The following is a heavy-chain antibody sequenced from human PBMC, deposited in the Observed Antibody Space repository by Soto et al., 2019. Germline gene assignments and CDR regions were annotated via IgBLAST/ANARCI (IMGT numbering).Heavy chain of an antibody. J-gene: IGHJ5*02. CDR2: IYHSGST. CDR3: ARQPGGCSGRSCYSGWFDR. CDR1: GGSISSGGYS. Sequence: QLQLQESGSGLVKPSQTLSLTCAVSGGSISSGGYSWSWIRQPPGKGLEWIGYIYHSGSTYYNPSLKSRVNISVDRSKNQFSLKLSSGTPADTAVYYCARQPGGCSGRSCYSGWFDRGGQGTLITVSS. D-gene: IGHD2-15*01. V-gene: IGHV4-30-2*01.